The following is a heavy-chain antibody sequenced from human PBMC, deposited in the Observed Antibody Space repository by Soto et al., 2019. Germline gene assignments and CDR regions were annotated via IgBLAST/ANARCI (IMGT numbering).Heavy chain of an antibody. V-gene: IGHV4-39*01. Sequence: PLETLSLTCTVSGGSISSSSYYWGWIRQPPGKGLEWIGSIYYSGSTYYNPSLKSRVTISVDTSKNQFSLKLSSVTAADTAVYYCARHWCCHGGWFDPWGQGTLVTVSS. D-gene: IGHD2-8*02. CDR3: ARHWCCHGGWFDP. CDR2: IYYSGST. J-gene: IGHJ5*02. CDR1: GGSISSSSYY.